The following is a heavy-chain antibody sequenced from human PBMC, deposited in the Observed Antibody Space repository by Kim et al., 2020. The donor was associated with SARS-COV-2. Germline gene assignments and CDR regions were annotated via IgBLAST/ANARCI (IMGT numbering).Heavy chain of an antibody. V-gene: IGHV4-34*01. Sequence: PPLKSRVTISVYPSKNQFSLKLSSVTAADTAVYYCARGSQQWLVREYFQHWGQGTLVTVSS. CDR3: ARGSQQWLVREYFQH. J-gene: IGHJ1*01. D-gene: IGHD6-19*01.